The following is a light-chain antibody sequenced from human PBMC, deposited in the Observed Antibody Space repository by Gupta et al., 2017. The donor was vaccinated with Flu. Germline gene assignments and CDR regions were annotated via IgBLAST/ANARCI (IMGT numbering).Light chain of an antibody. CDR1: SDLGGYNY. Sequence: SDLGGYNYVAWYHQHPGKAPKLLIYEVTRRPSGVPDRFSGSKSGITASLTVSGLQAGDEADYYCNSYAGSNKLVVGGGTKLTVL. V-gene: IGLV2-8*01. J-gene: IGLJ2*01. CDR3: NSYAGSNKLV. CDR2: EVT.